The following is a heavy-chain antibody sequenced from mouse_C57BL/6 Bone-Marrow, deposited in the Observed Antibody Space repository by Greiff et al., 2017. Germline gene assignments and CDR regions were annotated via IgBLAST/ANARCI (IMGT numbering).Heavy chain of an antibody. CDR2: INPNNGGT. CDR3: AREMGHFDY. J-gene: IGHJ2*01. Sequence: VQLQQSGPELVKPGASVKISCKASGYTFTDYYMNWVKQSHGKSLEWIGDINPNNGGTSYNQKFKGKATLTVDKSSSTAYMELRSLTSEDSAVXYCAREMGHFDYWGQGTTLTVSS. CDR1: GYTFTDYY. V-gene: IGHV1-26*01.